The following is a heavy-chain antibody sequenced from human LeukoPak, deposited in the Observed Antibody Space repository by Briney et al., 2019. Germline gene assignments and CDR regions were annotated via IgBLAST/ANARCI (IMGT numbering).Heavy chain of an antibody. J-gene: IGHJ3*02. D-gene: IGHD3-10*01. CDR3: ARIKEYGFDI. V-gene: IGHV3-7*01. CDR2: IKDDGSEK. CDR1: GFTFSSYW. Sequence: GSLRLSCAASGFTFSSYWMSWVRQAPGKGPEWVANIKDDGSEKYYLDSVKGRFTISRDNAKNSLYLQMNSLRAEDTAVYSCARIKEYGFDIWGQGTMVTVSS.